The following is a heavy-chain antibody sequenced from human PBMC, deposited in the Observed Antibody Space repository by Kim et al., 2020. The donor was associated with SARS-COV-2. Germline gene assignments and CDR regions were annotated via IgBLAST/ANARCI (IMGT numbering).Heavy chain of an antibody. CDR2: IKQDGSEK. J-gene: IGHJ5*02. Sequence: GGSLRLSCAASGFTFSSYWMSWVRQAPGKGLEWVANIKQDGSEKYYVDSVKGRFTISRDNAKNSLYLQMNSLRAEDTAVYYCARDWGDYGDYFNWFDPWGQGTLVTVSS. CDR1: GFTFSSYW. CDR3: ARDWGDYGDYFNWFDP. D-gene: IGHD4-17*01. V-gene: IGHV3-7*01.